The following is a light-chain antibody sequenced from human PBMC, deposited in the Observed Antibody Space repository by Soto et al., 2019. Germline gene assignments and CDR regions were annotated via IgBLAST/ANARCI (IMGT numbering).Light chain of an antibody. CDR3: CSYAGDLAL. V-gene: IGLV2-11*01. Sequence: QSVLTQPASLSGSPGQSITISCTGTSSDIGAYDYVSWYQQHPGKAPKLMISDVSKRPSGVPDRFSGSKSGNTASLTISGLQAEDEADYYCCSYAGDLALFGGGTKVTVL. CDR2: DVS. J-gene: IGLJ2*01. CDR1: SSDIGAYDY.